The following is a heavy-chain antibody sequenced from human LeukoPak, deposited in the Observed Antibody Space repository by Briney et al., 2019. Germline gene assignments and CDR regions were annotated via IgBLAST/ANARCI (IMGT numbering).Heavy chain of an antibody. CDR2: IKPDGSEK. J-gene: IGHJ5*02. Sequence: GGSLRLSCAASGFTSSSHWMGWVRQAPGKGLEWVANIKPDGSEKNYVDSVEGRFTISRDNAKNSLYLQMNSLRAEDTAVYYCMTGGHYSGSWGQGSLVTVSS. V-gene: IGHV3-7*01. D-gene: IGHD3-3*01. CDR1: GFTSSSHW. CDR3: MTGGHYSGS.